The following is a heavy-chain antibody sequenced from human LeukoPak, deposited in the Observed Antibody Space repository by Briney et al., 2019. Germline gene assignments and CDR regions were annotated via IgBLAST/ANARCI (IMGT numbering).Heavy chain of an antibody. CDR3: AGTYYYGSGIYDF. D-gene: IGHD3-10*01. CDR1: GFTFSDYY. V-gene: IGHV3-11*04. J-gene: IGHJ4*02. CDR2: ISSSGSTM. Sequence: PGGSLRLSCAASGFTFSDYYMSWIRQAPGKGREWVSYISSSGSTMYYADSVKGRFTISRDNAKNSLYLQMNSLRAEDTAVYYCAGTYYYGSGIYDFWGQGTLVAVSS.